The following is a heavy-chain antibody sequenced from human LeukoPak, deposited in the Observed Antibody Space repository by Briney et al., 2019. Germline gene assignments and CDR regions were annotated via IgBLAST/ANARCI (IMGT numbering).Heavy chain of an antibody. CDR2: ISAYNGNT. CDR1: GYTFTSYG. D-gene: IGHD2-15*01. V-gene: IGHV1-18*01. CDR3: ARDSESGGCSGGSCYSDHAFDI. Sequence: ASVKVSCKASGYTFTSYGISWVRQAPGQGLEWMGWISAYNGNTNYAQKLQGRVTMTTDTSTSTAYMELRSLRSDDTAVYYCARDSESGGCSGGSCYSDHAFDIWGQGTMVTVSS. J-gene: IGHJ3*02.